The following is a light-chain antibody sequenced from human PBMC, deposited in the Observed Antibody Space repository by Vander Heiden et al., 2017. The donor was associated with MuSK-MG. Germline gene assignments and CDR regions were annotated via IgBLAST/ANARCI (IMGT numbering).Light chain of an antibody. CDR2: DAS. J-gene: IGKJ4*01. CDR3: QQRCNWPLT. Sequence: VLTQSPATLSLSPGERATLSCRASQSVSSYLAWYQQKPGQAPRLLIYDASNRATGIPARFSGSGSGTDFTLTISSLEPEDFAVYYCQQRCNWPLTFGGGTKVEIK. V-gene: IGKV3-11*01. CDR1: QSVSSY.